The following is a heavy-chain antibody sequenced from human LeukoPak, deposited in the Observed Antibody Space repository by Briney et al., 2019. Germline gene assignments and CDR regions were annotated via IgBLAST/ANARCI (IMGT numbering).Heavy chain of an antibody. CDR3: ARGSGSYFPHFDY. J-gene: IGHJ4*02. V-gene: IGHV3-48*01. CDR2: ISSSSSTI. Sequence: PGGSLRLSCAASGFTFSSYSMNWVRQAPGKGPEWVSYISSSSSTIYYADSVKGRFTISRDNAKNSLYLQMNSLRAEDTAVYYCARGSGSYFPHFDYWGQGTLVTVSS. CDR1: GFTFSSYS. D-gene: IGHD1-26*01.